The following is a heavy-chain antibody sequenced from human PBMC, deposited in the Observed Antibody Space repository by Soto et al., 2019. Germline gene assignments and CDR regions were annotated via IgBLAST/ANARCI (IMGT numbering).Heavy chain of an antibody. J-gene: IGHJ5*02. D-gene: IGHD2-2*01. Sequence: SETLSLTCAVYGWTFSGYYWSWIRQPPGKGLEWIGEINHSGSTNYNPSLKSRVTISVDTSKNQFSLKLSSVTAADTAVYYCAMDVGYCSSTSCYDEGNWFDPWGQGTLVTVSS. CDR2: INHSGST. CDR3: AMDVGYCSSTSCYDEGNWFDP. V-gene: IGHV4-34*08. CDR1: GWTFSGYY.